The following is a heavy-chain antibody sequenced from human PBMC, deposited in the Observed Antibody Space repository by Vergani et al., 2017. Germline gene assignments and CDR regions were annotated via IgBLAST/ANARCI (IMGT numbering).Heavy chain of an antibody. CDR2: IYDSRNN. Sequence: QLQLQESGPRLVKPSETLSLTCSLSGMSISNNNYYWGWIRQPPGKGLEWIGSIYDSRNNNYSPSLKSRVSISVDTSKNQFSLNLTSVTAADTAVYYCASGKYYSGSTSHFRGRYFDVWGRGTLVTVPS. CDR3: ASGKYYSGSTSHFRGRYFDV. J-gene: IGHJ2*01. D-gene: IGHD3-10*01. CDR1: GMSISNNNYY. V-gene: IGHV4-39*01.